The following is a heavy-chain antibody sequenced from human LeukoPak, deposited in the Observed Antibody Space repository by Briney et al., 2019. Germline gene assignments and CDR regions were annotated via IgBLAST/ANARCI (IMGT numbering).Heavy chain of an antibody. D-gene: IGHD3-10*01. CDR2: ISSSSSYI. V-gene: IGHV3-21*01. J-gene: IGHJ4*02. Sequence: GGSLRLSCAASGFTFSSYSMNWVRQAPGKGLEWVSSISSSSSYIYYADSVKGRFTISRDNAKNSLYLQMNSLRAEDTAVYYCARLRYGSGRGGYYFDYWGQGTLVTVAS. CDR1: GFTFSSYS. CDR3: ARLRYGSGRGGYYFDY.